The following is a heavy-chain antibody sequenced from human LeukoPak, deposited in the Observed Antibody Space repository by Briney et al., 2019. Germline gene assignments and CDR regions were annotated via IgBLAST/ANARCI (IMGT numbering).Heavy chain of an antibody. CDR2: ISGSGGST. CDR1: GFTFSTYA. CDR3: AKSDCDSLYCYVLDY. D-gene: IGHD2/OR15-2a*01. J-gene: IGHJ4*02. Sequence: GGSLRLSCAASGFTFSTYAMSWVRQAPGKGLEWVSGISGSGGSTYYADSVKGRFTISRDYSTNTLFLQMNSLRAEDTAQYYRAKSDCDSLYCYVLDYWGQGTLVTVSS. V-gene: IGHV3-23*01.